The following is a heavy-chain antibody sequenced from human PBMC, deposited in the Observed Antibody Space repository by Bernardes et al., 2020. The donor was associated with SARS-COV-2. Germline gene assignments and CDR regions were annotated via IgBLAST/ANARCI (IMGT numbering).Heavy chain of an antibody. CDR1: GFTFGNYG. CDR2: ISSAAKYI. D-gene: IGHD6-6*01. V-gene: IGHV3-30*18. Sequence: SLSLSCAASGFTFGNYGVHWVRQAPGEGLEWVAVISSAAKYIYYAYSVKGRFTISRDHSKNTLYLLMNSLRTEDTALFYCAKDQYTTSSTAFDYWGQGTRVTVSS. CDR3: AKDQYTTSSTAFDY. J-gene: IGHJ4*02.